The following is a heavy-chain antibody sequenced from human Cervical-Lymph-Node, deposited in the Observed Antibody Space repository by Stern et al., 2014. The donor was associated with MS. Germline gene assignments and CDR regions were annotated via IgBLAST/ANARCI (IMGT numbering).Heavy chain of an antibody. CDR2: ISWDSGNI. CDR3: VKGASSSAGTWFDL. Sequence: EVQLVESGGGPVQPGRSLRLSCAASGFIFDDYAMHWVRQVPGKGLEWVSGISWDSGNIDYADSVKGRFTISRDNAKHSLFLQMNGLRADDTALYYCVKGASSSAGTWFDLWGQGTLVIVS. CDR1: GFIFDDYA. J-gene: IGHJ5*02. V-gene: IGHV3-9*01. D-gene: IGHD6-6*01.